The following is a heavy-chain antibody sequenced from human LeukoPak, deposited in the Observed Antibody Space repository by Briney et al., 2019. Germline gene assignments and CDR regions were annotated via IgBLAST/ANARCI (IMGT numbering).Heavy chain of an antibody. CDR1: GGSISSGGYY. Sequence: TSETLSLTCTVSGGSISSGGYYWSWIRQHPGKGLEWIGYIYYSGSTYYNPSLKSRVTISVDTSKNQFSLKLSSVTAADTAVYYCARGGYGDYKLFDYWGQGTLVTVSS. CDR2: IYYSGST. V-gene: IGHV4-31*03. CDR3: ARGGYGDYKLFDY. J-gene: IGHJ4*02. D-gene: IGHD4-17*01.